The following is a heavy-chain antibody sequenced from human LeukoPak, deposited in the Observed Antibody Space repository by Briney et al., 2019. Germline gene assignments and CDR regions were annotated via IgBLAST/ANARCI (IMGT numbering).Heavy chain of an antibody. D-gene: IGHD6-13*01. V-gene: IGHV3-11*01. CDR1: GFTFSDYY. CDR3: ARRAAGGRCFDY. J-gene: IGHJ4*02. Sequence: PGGSLRLSCAVSGFTFSDYYMSWIRQAPGKGPEWVSYISSGGSSISHAESVKGRFTISRDNAENSLYLQMNSLRAEDTAVYYCARRAAGGRCFDYWGQGTLVTVSS. CDR2: ISSGGSSI.